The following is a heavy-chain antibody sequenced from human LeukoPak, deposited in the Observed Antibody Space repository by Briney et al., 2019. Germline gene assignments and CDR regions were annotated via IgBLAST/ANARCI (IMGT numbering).Heavy chain of an antibody. CDR3: VRGRYGMDV. CDR2: INHSGST. CDR1: GGPFSGYY. V-gene: IGHV4-34*01. Sequence: SETLSLTCAVYGGPFSGYYWSWIRQPPGKGLEWIGEINHSGSTNYNPSLKSRVTISVDTSKNQFSLKLSSVTAADTAVYYCVRGRYGMDVWGKGTTVTVSS. J-gene: IGHJ6*04.